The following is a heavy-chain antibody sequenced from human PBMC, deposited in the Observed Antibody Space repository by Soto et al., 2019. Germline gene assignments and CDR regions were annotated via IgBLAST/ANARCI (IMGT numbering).Heavy chain of an antibody. CDR2: VSSSGSTI. Sequence: ESGGGLVKPGGSLRLSCAASGFTFSDYYMSWIRQAPGEVLEWVSYVSSSGSTIYDADSVKGRFTISRDNAKNSLYLQMNSLRAEDTAVYYCARVGYSSSWFFDYWGQGPLVTVSS. J-gene: IGHJ4*02. V-gene: IGHV3-11*01. D-gene: IGHD6-13*01. CDR3: ARVGYSSSWFFDY. CDR1: GFTFSDYY.